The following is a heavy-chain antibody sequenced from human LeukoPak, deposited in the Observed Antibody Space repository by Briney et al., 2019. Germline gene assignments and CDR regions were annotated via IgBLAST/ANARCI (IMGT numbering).Heavy chain of an antibody. D-gene: IGHD3-3*01. CDR1: GGSISSGDYY. V-gene: IGHV4-30-4*01. J-gene: IGHJ5*02. CDR3: ARAYDFWSGYSNLNWFDP. Sequence: SETLSLTCTVSGGSISSGDYYWSWIRQPPGKGLEWIGYIYYSGSTYYNPSLKSRVTISVGTSKNQFSLKLSSVTAADTAVYYCARAYDFWSGYSNLNWFDPWGQGTLVTVSS. CDR2: IYYSGST.